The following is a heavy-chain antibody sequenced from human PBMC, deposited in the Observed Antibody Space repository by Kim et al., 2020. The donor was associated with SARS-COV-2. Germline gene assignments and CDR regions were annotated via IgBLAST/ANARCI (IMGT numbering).Heavy chain of an antibody. CDR2: INYSGNT. Sequence: SETLSLTCTVSGDSISRRSNYWGWIRQPPGKGLEWIGSINYSGNTYYNPSLKSRVTISVDTSKNQFSLKMGSVTATDTAVYYCARLVSENSAVEYWGQGTLVTVSS. V-gene: IGHV4-39*01. J-gene: IGHJ4*02. CDR1: GDSISRRSNY. CDR3: ARLVSENSAVEY.